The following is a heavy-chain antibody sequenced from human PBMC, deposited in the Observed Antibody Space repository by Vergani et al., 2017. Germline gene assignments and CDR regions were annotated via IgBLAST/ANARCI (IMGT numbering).Heavy chain of an antibody. CDR1: GFSLNTRGVS. CDR2: IYWNDDQ. J-gene: IGHJ6*03. D-gene: IGHD1-7*01. Sequence: QITLKESGPTLVKPTQTLTLTSTFSGFSLNTRGVSVAWIRQPPGKALDWLALIYWNDDQHYSPSLNNRVTITKDTSKNQVVLTMTNMDYVDTGTYYCVYRKTEWGTTGCFYPFYYYCYMDVWGKGTTVTVSS. V-gene: IGHV2-5*04. CDR3: VYRKTEWGTTGCFYPFYYYCYMDV.